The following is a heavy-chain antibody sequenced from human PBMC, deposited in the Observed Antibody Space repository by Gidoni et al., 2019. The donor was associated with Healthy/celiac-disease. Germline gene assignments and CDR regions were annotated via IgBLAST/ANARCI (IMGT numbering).Heavy chain of an antibody. V-gene: IGHV4-39*01. J-gene: IGHJ4*02. CDR1: GGSISSSSYY. CDR2: IDYSGST. CDR3: ARIDYGDFDY. D-gene: IGHD4-17*01. Sequence: QLQLQESGPGLVKPSETLSLTCTVSGGSISSSSYYWGWIRQPPGKGLEWIGSIDYSGSTYYNPSLKSRVTISVDTSKNQFSLKMSSVTAADTAVYYCARIDYGDFDYWGQGTLVTVSS.